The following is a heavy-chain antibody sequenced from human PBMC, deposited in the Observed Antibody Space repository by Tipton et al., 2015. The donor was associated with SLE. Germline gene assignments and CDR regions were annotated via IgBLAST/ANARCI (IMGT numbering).Heavy chain of an antibody. CDR1: GGSMSNYY. Sequence: TLSLTCTVSGGSMSNYYWSWIRQPPGKGLEWIANIYYSGGTNYNPSLQSRVTISLDTSKNQFSLKLSSVTTADTAVYFCARSEYSSGLIDYWGQGALVTISS. D-gene: IGHD6-19*01. CDR3: ARSEYSSGLIDY. CDR2: IYYSGGT. J-gene: IGHJ4*02. V-gene: IGHV4-59*07.